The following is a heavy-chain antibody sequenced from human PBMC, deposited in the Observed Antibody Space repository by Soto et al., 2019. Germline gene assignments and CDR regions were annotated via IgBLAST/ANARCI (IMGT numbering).Heavy chain of an antibody. J-gene: IGHJ6*02. V-gene: IGHV3-23*01. CDR2: ISGSGGST. Sequence: GGSLRLSCAASGFTFSSYAMSWVRQAPGKGLEWVSAISGSGGSTYYADSVKGRFTISRDNSKNTLYLQMNSLRAEDTAVYYCAKDLRYYYDSSGYYPEYYYYYYGMDVWGQGTTVTVSS. CDR1: GFTFSSYA. D-gene: IGHD3-22*01. CDR3: AKDLRYYYDSSGYYPEYYYYYYGMDV.